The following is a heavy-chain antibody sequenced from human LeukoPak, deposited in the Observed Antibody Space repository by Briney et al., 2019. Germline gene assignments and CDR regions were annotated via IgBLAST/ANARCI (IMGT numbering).Heavy chain of an antibody. CDR3: ARGLGRREMDFDL. V-gene: IGHV4-59*01. CDR2: IYYSGST. Sequence: SETLSLTCTVSGGSISSYYWSWLRQPPGKGLEWIGYIYYSGSTNYNPSLKSRVTISVDTSKNQFSLKLSSVTAADTAVYYCARGLGRREMDFDLWGRGTLVTVSS. D-gene: IGHD7-27*01. J-gene: IGHJ2*01. CDR1: GGSISSYY.